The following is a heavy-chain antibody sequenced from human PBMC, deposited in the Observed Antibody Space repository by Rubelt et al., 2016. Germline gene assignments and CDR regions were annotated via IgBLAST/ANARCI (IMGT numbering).Heavy chain of an antibody. J-gene: IGHJ4*02. V-gene: IGHV3-23*01. CDR2: ISGSGGNT. Sequence: VQLLDSGGGLVQPGGSLRLSCATSGFTFSNYAMSWVRQAPGKGLEWVSAISGSGGNTYYADFAKGRFTISRDNSKNTLYLQMNSLRAEDTAVYYGARAQGGLATFDYWGQGTLVTVSS. CDR1: GFTFSNYA. D-gene: IGHD5-12*01. CDR3: ARAQGGLATFDY.